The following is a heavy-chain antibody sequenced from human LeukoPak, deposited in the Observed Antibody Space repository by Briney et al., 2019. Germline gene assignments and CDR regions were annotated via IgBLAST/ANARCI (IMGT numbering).Heavy chain of an antibody. Sequence: PSETLSLTCTVSGGSISSGDYYWSWIRQPPGKSLEWIGYIYYSGSTYYNPSLKSRVTISVDTSKNQFSLKLSSVTAADTAVHYCARVTGDSSGYYYFDYWGQGTLVTVSS. CDR3: ARVTGDSSGYYYFDY. CDR1: GGSISSGDYY. J-gene: IGHJ4*02. V-gene: IGHV4-30-4*08. CDR2: IYYSGST. D-gene: IGHD3-22*01.